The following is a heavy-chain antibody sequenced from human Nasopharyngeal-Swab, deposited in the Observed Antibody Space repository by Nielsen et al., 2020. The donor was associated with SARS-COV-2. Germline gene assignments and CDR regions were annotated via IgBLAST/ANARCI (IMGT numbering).Heavy chain of an antibody. CDR3: TRGLTGHIVQWNPSPY. J-gene: IGHJ4*02. D-gene: IGHD1-14*01. Sequence: GGSLRLSCAASGFSITTYGMTWVRQAPGKGLEWVSSLRALGSGIYYAASLWGRFTISRDTSKNTVYLQMNTLRADDTALYFCTRGLTGHIVQWNPSPYWGQGTLVTVSS. V-gene: IGHV3-23*01. CDR2: LRALGSGI. CDR1: GFSITTYG.